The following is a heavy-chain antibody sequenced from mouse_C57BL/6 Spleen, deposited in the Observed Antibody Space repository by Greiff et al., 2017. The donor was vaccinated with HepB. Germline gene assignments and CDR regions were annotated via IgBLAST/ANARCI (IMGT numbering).Heavy chain of an antibody. CDR2: IYPSDSET. CDR3: ARKGLYDGSSYGGYFDY. Sequence: QVQLQQPGAELVRPGSSVKLSCKASGYTFTSYWMDWVKQRPGQGLEWIGNIYPSDSETHYNQKFKDKATLTVDKSSSTAYMQLSSLTSEDSAVYYCARKGLYDGSSYGGYFDYWGQGTTLTVSS. D-gene: IGHD1-1*01. CDR1: GYTFTSYW. J-gene: IGHJ2*01. V-gene: IGHV1-61*01.